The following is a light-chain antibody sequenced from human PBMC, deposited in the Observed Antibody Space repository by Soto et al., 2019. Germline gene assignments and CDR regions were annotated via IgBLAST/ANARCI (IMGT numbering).Light chain of an antibody. CDR1: SIDVGGYNY. CDR2: EVS. J-gene: IGLJ2*01. V-gene: IGLV2-14*01. Sequence: QSALTQPASVSGSPGQSITISCTGTSIDVGGYNYVSWYQQHPGKAPKLMIYEVSHRPSGVSNRFSASKSGNTASLTVSGLQAEDEADYYCGSYTSSSTLVVFGGGTKLNVL. CDR3: GSYTSSSTLVV.